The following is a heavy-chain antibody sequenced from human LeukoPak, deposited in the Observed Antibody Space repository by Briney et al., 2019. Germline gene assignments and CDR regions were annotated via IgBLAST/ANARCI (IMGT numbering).Heavy chain of an antibody. V-gene: IGHV4-4*07. CDR2: IYTSAST. Sequence: SETLSLTCTVSGGSISSYYWSWIRQPAGKGLEWIGRIYTSASTNYNPSLKSRVTMSVDTSKNQFSLKLSSVTAADTAVYYCAREPRFLEWPPLDYWGQGTLVTVSS. J-gene: IGHJ4*02. CDR1: GGSISSYY. D-gene: IGHD3-3*01. CDR3: AREPRFLEWPPLDY.